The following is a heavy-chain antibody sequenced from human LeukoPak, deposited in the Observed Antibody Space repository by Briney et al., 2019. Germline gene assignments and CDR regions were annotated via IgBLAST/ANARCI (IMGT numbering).Heavy chain of an antibody. Sequence: GGSLRLSCAASGFTFSSYAMSWVRQAPGKGLEWVSAISGSGGSTYYADSVKGRFTISRDNSKNTLYLQMNSLRAEDTALYYCAKDNRASTYDSSGYYGGGFDYWGQGTLVTVSS. J-gene: IGHJ4*02. V-gene: IGHV3-23*01. D-gene: IGHD3-22*01. CDR2: ISGSGGST. CDR3: AKDNRASTYDSSGYYGGGFDY. CDR1: GFTFSSYA.